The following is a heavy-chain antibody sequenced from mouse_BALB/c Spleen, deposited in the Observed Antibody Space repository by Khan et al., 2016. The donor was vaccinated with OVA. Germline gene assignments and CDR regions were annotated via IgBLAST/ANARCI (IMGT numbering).Heavy chain of an antibody. CDR2: INTYTGEP. CDR1: GYTFTNYG. V-gene: IGHV9-3-1*01. CDR3: ARDYVYAD. D-gene: IGHD1-2*01. J-gene: IGHJ3*01. Sequence: QIQLVQSGPELKKPGETVKISCKASGYTFTNYGMNWVKQAPGKGLKWMGWINTYTGEPTYADDFKGRFAFSLETYASTAYLQSNNLKNEDTATYFGARDYVYADWGQGTLVTVSA.